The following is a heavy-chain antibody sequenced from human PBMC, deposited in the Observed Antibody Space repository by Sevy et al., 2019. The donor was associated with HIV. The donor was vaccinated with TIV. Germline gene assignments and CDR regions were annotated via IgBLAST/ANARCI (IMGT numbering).Heavy chain of an antibody. CDR3: ARTGSHGYDL. J-gene: IGHJ4*02. CDR2: IRRSSIQV. CDR1: GFTSSDYS. Sequence: GGSLRLSCAASGFTSSDYSMNWVRQAPGKGLEWVSFIRRSSIQVTYADSVKGRFTVYTDSAKNLLYLQMNSLRAEDTAFYYCARTGSHGYDLWGQGTPVTVSS. D-gene: IGHD5-18*01. V-gene: IGHV3-21*01.